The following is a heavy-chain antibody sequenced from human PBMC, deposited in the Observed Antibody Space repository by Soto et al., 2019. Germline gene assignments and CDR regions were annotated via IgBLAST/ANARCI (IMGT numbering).Heavy chain of an antibody. CDR3: AKEGYGMDV. J-gene: IGHJ6*02. Sequence: LSLTCTVSGGSISSYYWSWIRQPPGKGLEWIGYIYYSGSTNYNPSLKSRVTISVDTSKNQFSLKLSSVTAADTAVYYCAKEGYGMDVWGQGTTVTVSS. CDR2: IYYSGST. CDR1: GGSISSYY. V-gene: IGHV4-59*01.